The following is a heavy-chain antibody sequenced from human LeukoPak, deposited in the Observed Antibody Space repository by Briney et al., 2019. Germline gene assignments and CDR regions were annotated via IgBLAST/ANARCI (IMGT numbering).Heavy chain of an antibody. D-gene: IGHD2-2*01. V-gene: IGHV3-53*01. J-gene: IGHJ4*02. CDR1: GFTVSSKY. CDR2: IYSGGST. CDR3: ARGRSSTSCYGFDY. Sequence: GGSLRLSCAASGFTVSSKYMSWVRQAPGKGLGWVSVIYSGGSTYYADSVKGRFTISRDNSKNTLYLQMNSLRAEDTAVYYCARGRSSTSCYGFDYWGQGTLVTVSS.